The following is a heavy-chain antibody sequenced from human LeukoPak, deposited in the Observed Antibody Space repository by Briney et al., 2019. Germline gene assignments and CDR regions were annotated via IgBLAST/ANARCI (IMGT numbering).Heavy chain of an antibody. D-gene: IGHD6-13*01. Sequence: SETLSPTCAVYGGSFSGYYWSWIRQPPGKGLEWIGEINHSGSTNYNPSLKSRVTISVDTSKNQFSLKLSSVTAADTAVYYCATLGGSSSWSYDYWGQGTLVTVSS. CDR3: ATLGGSSSWSYDY. V-gene: IGHV4-34*01. CDR2: INHSGST. J-gene: IGHJ4*02. CDR1: GGSFSGYY.